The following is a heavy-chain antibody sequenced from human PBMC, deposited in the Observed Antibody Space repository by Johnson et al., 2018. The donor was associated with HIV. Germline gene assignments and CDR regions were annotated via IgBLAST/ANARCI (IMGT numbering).Heavy chain of an antibody. CDR2: ISRSGRTL. D-gene: IGHD3-10*01. CDR3: ARASGEWDAFDI. CDR1: GFTVSSNY. V-gene: IGHV3-48*01. J-gene: IGHJ3*02. Sequence: VQLVESGGGLVQPGGSLRLSCAASGFTVSSNYMSWVRQAPGKGLAWVSYISRSGRTLYYADSVKGRFTIFRDNSKNTLYLQMGRLRAEDMAVYYWARASGEWDAFDIWGQGTVVTVSS.